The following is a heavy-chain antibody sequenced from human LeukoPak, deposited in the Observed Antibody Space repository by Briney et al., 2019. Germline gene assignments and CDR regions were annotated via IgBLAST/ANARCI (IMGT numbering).Heavy chain of an antibody. V-gene: IGHV1-2*02. CDR3: AIEMSVTPSMDV. D-gene: IGHD4-23*01. J-gene: IGHJ6*03. CDR1: GYTFTGYY. CDR2: INPNSGGT. Sequence: ASVKVSCKASGYTFTGYYMHWVRQAPGQGLEWMGWINPNSGGTNYAQKFQGRVTMTRDTSISTAYMELSRLRSDDTAVYYCAIEMSVTPSMDVWGKGTTVTVSS.